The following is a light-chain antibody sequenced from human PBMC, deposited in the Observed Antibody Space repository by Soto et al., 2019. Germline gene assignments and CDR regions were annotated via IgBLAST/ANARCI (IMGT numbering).Light chain of an antibody. J-gene: IGLJ3*02. Sequence: QSALTQPASVSASPGQSITISCTGGKNDIGSSDYVSWYQQHPGKAPKLIIYGVSNRPSGTSDRFSGSKSGNTASLTISGLQADDEADYYCSSSTSSNTLVFGGGNKVTVL. CDR2: GVS. CDR1: KNDIGSSDY. CDR3: SSSTSSNTLV. V-gene: IGLV2-14*01.